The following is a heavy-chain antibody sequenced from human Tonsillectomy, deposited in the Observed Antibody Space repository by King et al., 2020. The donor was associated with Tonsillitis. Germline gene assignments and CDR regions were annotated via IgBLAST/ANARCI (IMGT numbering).Heavy chain of an antibody. V-gene: IGHV3-66*01. CDR1: GFTVSNYY. Sequence: VQLVESGGGLVQPGGSLRLSCAASGFTVSNYYMSWVRQAPGKGLERVSVIYNDDTTYYADSVKGRFTISRDNSKSSLYLQMNSLRAEDTAVYYCARDQVTVTTDYYYYMDVWGKGTTVTVSS. J-gene: IGHJ6*03. D-gene: IGHD4-17*01. CDR3: ARDQVTVTTDYYYYMDV. CDR2: IYNDDTT.